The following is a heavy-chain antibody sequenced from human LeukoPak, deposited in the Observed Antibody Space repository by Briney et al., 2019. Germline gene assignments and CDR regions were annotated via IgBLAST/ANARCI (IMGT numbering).Heavy chain of an antibody. J-gene: IGHJ4*02. D-gene: IGHD2-2*01. V-gene: IGHV1-2*02. CDR1: GYTFTGYY. CDR3: ATSRGYCSSTSCRDDYYFDY. Sequence: GASVKVSCKASGYTFTGYYMHWVRQAPGQGLEWMGWINPNSGGTNYAQKFQGRVTMTRDTSVSTAYIELSRLRSDDTAVYYCATSRGYCSSTSCRDDYYFDYWGQGTLVTVSS. CDR2: INPNSGGT.